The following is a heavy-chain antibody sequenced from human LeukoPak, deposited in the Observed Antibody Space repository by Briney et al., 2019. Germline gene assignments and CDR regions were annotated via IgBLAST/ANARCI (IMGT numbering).Heavy chain of an antibody. CDR3: ARDPRWYDP. Sequence: GGSLRLSCAVSEFTLSNNYMSWVRQAPAKGPEWVSLIYSGGATYYADSVRGRFTISRDNSKNTLYLQMNSLRVEDEAGYCCARDPRWYDPWGQGALVTVSS. V-gene: IGHV3-53*01. CDR2: IYSGGAT. J-gene: IGHJ5*02. CDR1: EFTLSNNY.